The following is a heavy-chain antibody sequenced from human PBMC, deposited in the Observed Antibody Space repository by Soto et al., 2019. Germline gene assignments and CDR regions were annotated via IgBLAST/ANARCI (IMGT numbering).Heavy chain of an antibody. CDR3: AYRVLPDF. V-gene: IGHV3-30-3*01. CDR2: ISYDGSNK. D-gene: IGHD3-16*02. J-gene: IGHJ4*02. CDR1: GFTFSSYW. Sequence: GGSLSLSCEASGFTFSSYWMSWVRQAPGKGLEWVAIISYDGSNKYYADSVKGRFTISRDNSNNTLYLQMNSLRSEDTAVYYCAYRVLPDFWGQGALVTVSS.